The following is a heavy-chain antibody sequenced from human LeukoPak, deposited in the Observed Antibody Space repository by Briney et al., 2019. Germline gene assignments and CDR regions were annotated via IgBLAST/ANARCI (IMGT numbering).Heavy chain of an antibody. CDR1: GFTFSSYA. CDR3: ARENSGYDFSYFDY. D-gene: IGHD5-12*01. CDR2: ISYDGSNK. V-gene: IGHV3-30-3*01. Sequence: GGSLRLSCAASGFTFSSYAMHWVRQAPSKGLEWVAVISYDGSNKYYADSVKGRFTISRDNSKNTLYLQMNSLRAEDTAVYYCARENSGYDFSYFDYWGQGTLVTVSS. J-gene: IGHJ4*02.